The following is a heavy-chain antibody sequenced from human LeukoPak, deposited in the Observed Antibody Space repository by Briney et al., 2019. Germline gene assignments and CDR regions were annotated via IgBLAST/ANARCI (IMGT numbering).Heavy chain of an antibody. V-gene: IGHV3-9*01. D-gene: IGHD3-22*01. J-gene: IGHJ4*02. CDR3: AKGIPSGDYYESSGYYLFDY. CDR1: GFTFDDYA. Sequence: GGSLRLSCAASGFTFDDYAMHWVRQAPGKGLEWVSGISWNSGSIGYADSVKGRFAISRDNAKNSLYLQMNSLRAEDTALYYCAKGIPSGDYYESSGYYLFDYWGQGTLVTVSS. CDR2: ISWNSGSI.